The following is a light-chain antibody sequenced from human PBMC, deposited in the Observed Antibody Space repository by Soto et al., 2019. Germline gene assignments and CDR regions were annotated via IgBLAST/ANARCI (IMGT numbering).Light chain of an antibody. CDR2: DVS. V-gene: IGKV1-5*01. CDR1: QSISRW. CDR3: QQYETYSQWT. Sequence: DIQMTQSPSTLSASLGDRVTITCRASQSISRWLAWYQQKPGKAPKLMISDVSSLERGVPSRFSGSGSGTEFTLTSSSLQPDDFATYHCQQYETYSQWTFGQGTKVDI. J-gene: IGKJ1*01.